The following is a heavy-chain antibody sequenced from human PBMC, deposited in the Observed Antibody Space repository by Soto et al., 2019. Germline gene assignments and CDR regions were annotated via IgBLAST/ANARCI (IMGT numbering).Heavy chain of an antibody. Sequence: GGSLRLSCAASGFTFSSYAMSWVRQAPGKGLEWVSAISGSGGSTYYADSVKGRFTISRDNSKNTLYLQMNSLRAEDTAVYYCANVVFPLGSAVGGVIIRFGKGGEGTLVTVSS. D-gene: IGHD3-10*01. V-gene: IGHV3-23*01. CDR2: ISGSGGST. J-gene: IGHJ4*02. CDR3: ANVVFPLGSAVGGVIIRFGK. CDR1: GFTFSSYA.